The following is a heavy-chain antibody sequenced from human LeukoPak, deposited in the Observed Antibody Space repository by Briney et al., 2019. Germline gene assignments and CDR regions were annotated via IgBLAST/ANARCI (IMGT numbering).Heavy chain of an antibody. D-gene: IGHD3-10*01. CDR3: ARGLPTRGSSWFER. J-gene: IGHJ5*02. V-gene: IGHV1-8*01. CDR2: MNPNSGNR. CDR1: GYTFISSD. Sequence: ASVNVSCTASGYTFISSDINWVRQASGQGLEWLGWMNPNSGNRAYAPKFQGRVTMTRDTSTSTTYMELTSLNYDDTDVYYCARGLPTRGSSWFERWGQGTLVTVSS.